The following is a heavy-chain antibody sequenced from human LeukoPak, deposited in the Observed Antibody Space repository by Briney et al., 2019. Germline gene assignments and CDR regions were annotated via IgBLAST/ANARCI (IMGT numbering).Heavy chain of an antibody. V-gene: IGHV4-59*12. CDR2: IYYSGST. CDR3: ARLQRAYSSATV. CDR1: GGSISSYY. Sequence: PSETLSLTCTVSGGSISSYYWSWIRQPPGKGLEWIGYIYYSGSTNYNPSLKSRVTMSVDTSKNLFSLRLSSVTAADTAVYYCARLQRAYSSATVWGQGTLVTVSS. J-gene: IGHJ4*02. D-gene: IGHD6-19*01.